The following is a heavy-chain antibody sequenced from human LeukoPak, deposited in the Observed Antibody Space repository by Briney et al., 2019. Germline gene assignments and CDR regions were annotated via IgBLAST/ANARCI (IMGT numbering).Heavy chain of an antibody. CDR3: ARSVSGQWLPWAFDY. CDR2: IKQDGSEK. J-gene: IGHJ4*02. Sequence: PGGSLRLSCAASGFTFSSYWMSWVRQAPGKGLEWVANIKQDGSEKYYVDSVKGRFTISRDNAKNSLYPQMNSLRAEDTAVYYCARSVSGQWLPWAFDYWGQGTLVTVSS. CDR1: GFTFSSYW. D-gene: IGHD6-19*01. V-gene: IGHV3-7*01.